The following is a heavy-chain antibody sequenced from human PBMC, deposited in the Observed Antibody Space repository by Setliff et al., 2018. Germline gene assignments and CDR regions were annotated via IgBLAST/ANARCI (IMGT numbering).Heavy chain of an antibody. J-gene: IGHJ4*02. CDR3: ARGTTLTRAAAGYYFDS. D-gene: IGHD6-13*01. Sequence: GGSLRLSCAASGFTFDDYAMHWVRQAPGKGLEWVSGISWNSGSIGYADSVKGRFTISRDNAKNTLYLQMNSLRAEDTAVYYCARGTTLTRAAAGYYFDSWGQGTLVTVSS. CDR1: GFTFDDYA. CDR2: ISWNSGSI. V-gene: IGHV3-9*01.